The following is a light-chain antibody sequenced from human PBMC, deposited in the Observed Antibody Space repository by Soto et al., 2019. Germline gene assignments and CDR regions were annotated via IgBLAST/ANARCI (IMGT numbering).Light chain of an antibody. V-gene: IGKV3-11*01. Sequence: EIVLTQSPATLPLSPGERATLSCRASLSVSAYLAWYQQKPGQAPRLLIYDASNRATGIPARFSGSGSGTYFSLTSTSLEPEDFAVYYCQDRSNWPRTFGQGTKVEIK. J-gene: IGKJ1*01. CDR1: LSVSAY. CDR3: QDRSNWPRT. CDR2: DAS.